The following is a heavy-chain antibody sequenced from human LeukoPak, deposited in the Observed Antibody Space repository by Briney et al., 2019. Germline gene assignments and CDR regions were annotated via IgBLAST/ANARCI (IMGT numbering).Heavy chain of an antibody. CDR2: ISWNSGSI. CDR1: GFTFHNYA. V-gene: IGHV3-9*01. J-gene: IGHJ4*02. Sequence: GGSLRLSCAASGFTFHNYAMHWVRQAPGKGLEWVSGISWNSGSICYADSVKGRFTISRDNSKNTLYLQMNSLRAEDTAVYFCAKRGVVIRVILVGFHKEAYYFDSWGQGALVTVSS. D-gene: IGHD3-22*01. CDR3: AKRGVVIRVILVGFHKEAYYFDS.